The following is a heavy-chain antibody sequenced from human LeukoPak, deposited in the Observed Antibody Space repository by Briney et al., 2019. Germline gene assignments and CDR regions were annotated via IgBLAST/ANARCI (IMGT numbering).Heavy chain of an antibody. D-gene: IGHD6-19*01. CDR2: ISSSSSTI. Sequence: GGSLRLSCAASGFTFSSYSMNWVRQAPGKGLEWVSYISSSSSTIYYADSVKGRFTISRDNAKNSLYLQMNSLRAEDTAVYYCARKYSGGWEGAFDIWGQGTMVTVSS. V-gene: IGHV3-48*01. CDR3: ARKYSGGWEGAFDI. J-gene: IGHJ3*02. CDR1: GFTFSSYS.